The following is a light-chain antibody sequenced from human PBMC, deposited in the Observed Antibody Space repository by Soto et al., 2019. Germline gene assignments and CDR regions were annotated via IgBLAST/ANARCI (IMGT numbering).Light chain of an antibody. J-gene: IGKJ3*01. CDR2: DAS. Sequence: DIQMPQSPSSLSASVGDRASITCQASQDISNYRHWYQQKPGKAPKLLIYDASSLEAGVPSRFSGTASETDFTFTNDGLQPEDLAIYYCQQYDNVSPSLAFGPGTKVDLK. V-gene: IGKV1-33*01. CDR3: QQYDNVSPSLA. CDR1: QDISNY.